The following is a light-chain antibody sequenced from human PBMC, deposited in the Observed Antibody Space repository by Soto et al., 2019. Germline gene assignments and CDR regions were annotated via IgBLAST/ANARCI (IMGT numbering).Light chain of an antibody. CDR3: QQYGSSPLT. V-gene: IGKV3-20*01. CDR2: GAS. J-gene: IGKJ4*01. Sequence: EIVLTKSPGTLSLSPGERATLSCRASQSVFSSYLAWYQQKPGQAPRLLIYGASSRATGIPDRFRGSGSGPDFTLTISRLEPEDFAVYYCQQYGSSPLTFGGGTKVAIK. CDR1: QSVFSSY.